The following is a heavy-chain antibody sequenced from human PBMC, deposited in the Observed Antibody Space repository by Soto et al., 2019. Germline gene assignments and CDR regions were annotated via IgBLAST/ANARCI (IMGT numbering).Heavy chain of an antibody. CDR2: MSASGANT. D-gene: IGHD3-10*01. Sequence: GGSLRLSCEASGFTFDNYAMHWVRQAPGKGLELVSGMSASGANTIHADSVKGRFTISRDISKSTLYLQMDSLRAEDTAVYYCAKRLLVRGVSPFDEWGQGTMVTVSS. J-gene: IGHJ3*01. CDR3: AKRLLVRGVSPFDE. V-gene: IGHV3-23*01. CDR1: GFTFDNYA.